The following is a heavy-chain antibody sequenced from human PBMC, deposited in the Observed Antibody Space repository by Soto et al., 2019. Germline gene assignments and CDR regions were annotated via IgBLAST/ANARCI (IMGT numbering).Heavy chain of an antibody. J-gene: IGHJ3*02. Sequence: EVHLVESGGGLVQPGGSLRLSCAASGLIVSSTYMSWVRQAPGKGLEWVSVISNGGDTHYADSVKGRFSLSRDISNNTLHLQMSSLRVEDTAVYYCAREPRYCSGGSCPITGDAFDIWGQGTMVTVSS. CDR1: GLIVSSTY. CDR3: AREPRYCSGGSCPITGDAFDI. D-gene: IGHD2-15*01. CDR2: ISNGGDT. V-gene: IGHV3-66*01.